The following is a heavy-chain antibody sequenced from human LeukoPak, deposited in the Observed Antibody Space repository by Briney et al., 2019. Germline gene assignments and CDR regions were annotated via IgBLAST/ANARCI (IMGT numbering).Heavy chain of an antibody. V-gene: IGHV3-23*01. CDR1: GFTFSSFA. CDR3: AKDLYGDYGDDY. Sequence: GGSLRLSCAASGFTFSSFAMSWVRQAPGKGLEWVSAIRISGDSTYYADSVKGRFTISRDNSKNTLYLQMNSLRAEDTAVYYCAKDLYGDYGDDYWGQGTLVTVSS. CDR2: IRISGDST. D-gene: IGHD4-17*01. J-gene: IGHJ4*02.